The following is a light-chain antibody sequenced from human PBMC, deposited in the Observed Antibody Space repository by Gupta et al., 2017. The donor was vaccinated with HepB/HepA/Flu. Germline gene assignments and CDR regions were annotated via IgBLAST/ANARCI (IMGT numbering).Light chain of an antibody. CDR3: QQYGSSPMYT. Sequence: IVLTKSPGTLSLSPGERATLSCRASQSVSSSYLARYQQKPVQAPSLLIYVASSRATGIPDRFSGSGSGTDFTLTISRLEPEDFAVYYCQQYGSSPMYTFGQGTKLEIK. CDR2: VAS. CDR1: QSVSSSY. J-gene: IGKJ2*01. V-gene: IGKV3-20*01.